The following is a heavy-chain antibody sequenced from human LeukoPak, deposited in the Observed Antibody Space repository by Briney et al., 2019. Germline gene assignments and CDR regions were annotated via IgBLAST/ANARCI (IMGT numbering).Heavy chain of an antibody. CDR1: GFTFSSYW. CDR3: ARERAEDIVVVPAAIHPEIVATIDDFDY. Sequence: GGSLRLSCAASGFTFSSYWMSWVRQAPGKGLGWVANIKQDGSEKYYVDSGKGRLTISRDNAKNSLYLQMNSLRAEDTAVYYCARERAEDIVVVPAAIHPEIVATIDDFDYWGQGTLVTVSS. V-gene: IGHV3-7*01. D-gene: IGHD2-2*02. J-gene: IGHJ4*02. CDR2: IKQDGSEK.